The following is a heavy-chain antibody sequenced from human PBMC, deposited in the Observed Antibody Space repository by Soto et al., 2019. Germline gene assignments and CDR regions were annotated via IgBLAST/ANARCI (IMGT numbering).Heavy chain of an antibody. D-gene: IGHD3-3*01. CDR2: ISCYNGKT. V-gene: IGHV1-18*01. Sequence: QVQVVQSGDEVKETGASVRVSCKTSGYSFTAYGISWVRQAPGQGLEWMGWISCYNGKTKYAQKVQGRVTMTTDTSTSAAYMEVRRLRSDETAIYYCARDAPPPELRFLEWHNYDYNGMDVWGQGTTVTVSS. CDR1: GYSFTAYG. CDR3: ARDAPPPELRFLEWHNYDYNGMDV. J-gene: IGHJ6*02.